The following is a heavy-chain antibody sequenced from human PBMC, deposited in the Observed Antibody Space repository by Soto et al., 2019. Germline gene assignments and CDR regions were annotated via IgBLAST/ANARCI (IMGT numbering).Heavy chain of an antibody. V-gene: IGHV3-23*01. CDR2: ISGSGGST. D-gene: IGHD2-2*01. J-gene: IGHJ4*02. CDR3: AKGRGYCSSTRCEVGSDY. Sequence: EVQLLESGGGLVQPGGSLRLSCAASGFTFSSYAMSWVRQAPGKGLEWVSAISGSGGSTYYADSVKGRFTISRDNSKNPXDLQMTSLGAEDTAVYYCAKGRGYCSSTRCEVGSDYWGQGTLVTVSS. CDR1: GFTFSSYA.